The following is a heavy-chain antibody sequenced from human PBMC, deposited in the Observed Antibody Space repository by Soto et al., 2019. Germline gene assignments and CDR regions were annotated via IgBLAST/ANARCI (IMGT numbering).Heavy chain of an antibody. CDR2: IWYDGSDK. CDR1: AFTFSSYG. D-gene: IGHD1-20*01. Sequence: QVQLVESGGGVVQPGRSLRLSCAASAFTFSSYGMHWVRQAPGKGLEWVAVIWYDGSDKYYADSVKGRFTISRDNSKNTVYLQMKRLRAEDTAIYYCERGMPGIRYVCNGMDVWGQGTTVTVSS. V-gene: IGHV3-33*01. CDR3: ERGMPGIRYVCNGMDV. J-gene: IGHJ6*02.